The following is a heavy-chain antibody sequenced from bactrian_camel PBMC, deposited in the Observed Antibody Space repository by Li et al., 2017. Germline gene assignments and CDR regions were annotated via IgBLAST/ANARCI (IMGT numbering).Heavy chain of an antibody. V-gene: IGHV3S53*01. CDR2: IDTDGTT. CDR1: GHLYSTFC. CDR3: QNTFARVGGR. D-gene: IGHD2*01. Sequence: QLVESGGGSVQAGGSLRLTCTASGHLYSTFCMAWFRQAPGKERERVAVIDTDGTTSYIDSVRGRFTISRDNAKNTLYLQLNSLKTEDTAVYYCQNTFARVGGRRGQGTQVTVS. J-gene: IGHJ4*01.